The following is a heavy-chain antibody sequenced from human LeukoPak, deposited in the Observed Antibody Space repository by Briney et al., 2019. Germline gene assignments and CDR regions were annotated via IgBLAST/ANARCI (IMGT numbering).Heavy chain of an antibody. CDR1: GFTFSSYW. CDR2: ISTSVTYT. D-gene: IGHD1-26*01. V-gene: IGHV3-21*05. J-gene: IGHJ5*02. CDR3: AREGRSGSYLGRFDP. Sequence: NPGGSLRLSCAASGFTFSSYWMHWVRQAPGRGLEWVSYISTSVTYTEYADSVKGRFTISRDNAKNSLYLQMNSLRAEDTAVYYCAREGRSGSYLGRFDPWGQGTLVTVSS.